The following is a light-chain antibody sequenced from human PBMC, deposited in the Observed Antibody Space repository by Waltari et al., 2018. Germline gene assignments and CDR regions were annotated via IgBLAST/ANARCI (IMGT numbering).Light chain of an antibody. J-gene: IGLJ2*01. V-gene: IGLV1-51*01. Sequence: QSVLTQPPSVSAAPGQKVTITCSGSSSNLGNSYVSWYQQLPGTAPKLPIYDNNNRPSGIPDRFSGSKSGTSATLGITGLQTGDEADYYCGTWDSSLSAVVFGGGTKLTVL. CDR2: DNN. CDR3: GTWDSSLSAVV. CDR1: SSNLGNSY.